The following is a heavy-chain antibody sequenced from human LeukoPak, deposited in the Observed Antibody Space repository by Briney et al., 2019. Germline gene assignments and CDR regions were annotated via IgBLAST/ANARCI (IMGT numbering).Heavy chain of an antibody. CDR2: IYYNGNT. D-gene: IGHD1-1*01. J-gene: IGHJ5*02. Sequence: PSETLSLTCTVSGGSTTINGYYWAWIRQPPGKGLEWIGSIYYNGNTYYNPSLKSRVTISADTSTNHFSLKLTSVTAADTAVYYCGSHVQAPSFDPWGQGTLVTVSS. CDR1: GGSTTINGYY. V-gene: IGHV4-39*02. CDR3: GSHVQAPSFDP.